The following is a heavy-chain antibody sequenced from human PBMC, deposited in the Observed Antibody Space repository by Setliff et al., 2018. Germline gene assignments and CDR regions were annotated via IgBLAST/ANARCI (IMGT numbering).Heavy chain of an antibody. CDR3: ARYQAATMLNY. CDR1: GDSFSSSSSYY. J-gene: IGHJ4*02. V-gene: IGHV4-39*01. D-gene: IGHD5-12*01. CDR2: IFNSGST. Sequence: SETLSLTCTAPGDSFSSSSSYYWGWIRQPPGKGLEWIGTIFNSGSTFYSPSLKSRVTMSVDTSKNQLSLEVTSVTAADTAVYYCARYQAATMLNYWGQGTLVTSPQ.